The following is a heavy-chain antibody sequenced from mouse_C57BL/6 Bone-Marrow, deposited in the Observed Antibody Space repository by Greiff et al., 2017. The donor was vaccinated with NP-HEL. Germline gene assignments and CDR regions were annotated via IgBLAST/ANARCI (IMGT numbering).Heavy chain of an antibody. D-gene: IGHD1-1*01. CDR2: IYPGNSDT. Sequence: EVQLQQSGTVLARPGASVKMSCKTSGYTFTSYWMHWVKQRPGQGLEWIGAIYPGNSDTSYNQKFKGKAKLTEVTSASTAYMEHSSLTNEDSAVYYCTRNYGSSPWFAYWGQGTLVTVSA. J-gene: IGHJ3*01. CDR3: TRNYGSSPWFAY. CDR1: GYTFTSYW. V-gene: IGHV1-5*01.